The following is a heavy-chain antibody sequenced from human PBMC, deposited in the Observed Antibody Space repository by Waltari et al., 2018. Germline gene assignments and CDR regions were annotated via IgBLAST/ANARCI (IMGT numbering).Heavy chain of an antibody. CDR2: VHGSGRT. V-gene: IGHV4-4*02. Sequence: QLQLQESGPGLVKPSGTLSLRCAVSAASGSNNYWGSWVRQSPQKGLEWIGQVHGSGRTNYHPSFASRVTMSVDTSNNDVSLRVTSATAADTALYYCARDRGRGLYLDTWGPGTLVAVS. D-gene: IGHD2-15*01. CDR3: ARDRGRGLYLDT. J-gene: IGHJ5*02. CDR1: AASGSNNYW.